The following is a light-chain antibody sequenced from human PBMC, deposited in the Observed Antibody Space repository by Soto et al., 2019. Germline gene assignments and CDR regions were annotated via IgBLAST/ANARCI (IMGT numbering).Light chain of an antibody. CDR1: QSIISY. Sequence: DIQMTQSPSSLSASVGDRVTITCRASQSIISYLSWYQQKPGEAPKLLIYATSGFRSGVPSRFSGSGSGTDFTLTIRSLQTEDLASYYCQQTYSTPYTFGLGTKLEIK. V-gene: IGKV1-39*01. CDR3: QQTYSTPYT. J-gene: IGKJ2*01. CDR2: ATS.